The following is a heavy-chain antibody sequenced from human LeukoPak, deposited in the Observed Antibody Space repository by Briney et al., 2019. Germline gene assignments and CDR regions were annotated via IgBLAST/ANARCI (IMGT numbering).Heavy chain of an antibody. CDR2: IYYSGST. J-gene: IGHJ4*02. Sequence: SETLSLTCTVSGGSLSTYYWSWIRQPPGKGLEWIGYIYYSGSTNYNPSLKSRVTISVDTSKNQFSLKLSSVTAADTAVYYCARGQHPGIAAAGYGYWGQGTLVTVSS. D-gene: IGHD6-13*01. V-gene: IGHV4-59*01. CDR3: ARGQHPGIAAAGYGY. CDR1: GGSLSTYY.